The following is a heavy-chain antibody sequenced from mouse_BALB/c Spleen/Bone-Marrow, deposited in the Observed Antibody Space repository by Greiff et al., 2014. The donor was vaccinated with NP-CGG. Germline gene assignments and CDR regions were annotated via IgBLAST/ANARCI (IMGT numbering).Heavy chain of an antibody. Sequence: EVKLEESGGGLAQPGGSLKLSCAASGFTFSTYGMSWVRQTPDKRLELVASINNNGGSTYYPDSVKGRFTISRDNAKNTLYLQMSSLKSEDTAMYYCARDHVVGYWGQGTLVTVSA. CDR2: INNNGGST. V-gene: IGHV5-6-3*01. CDR3: ARDHVVGY. CDR1: GFTFSTYG. J-gene: IGHJ3*01.